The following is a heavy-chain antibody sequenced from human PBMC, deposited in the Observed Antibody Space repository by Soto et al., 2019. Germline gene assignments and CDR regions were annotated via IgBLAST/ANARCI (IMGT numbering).Heavy chain of an antibody. D-gene: IGHD2-2*01. CDR3: ARSQGSSTSLEIYYYYYYGMDV. CDR2: IIPNPGTA. Sequence: QVQLVQSGAEVKKPGSSVKVSCTASGGTFGSYAISWVRQAPGQGLEWMGGIIPNPGTANYAQKFQGRVTIAADESTSTAYMELSSLRSEDTAVYYCARSQGSSTSLEIYYYYYYGMDVWGQGTKVTVSS. CDR1: GGTFGSYA. J-gene: IGHJ6*02. V-gene: IGHV1-69*01.